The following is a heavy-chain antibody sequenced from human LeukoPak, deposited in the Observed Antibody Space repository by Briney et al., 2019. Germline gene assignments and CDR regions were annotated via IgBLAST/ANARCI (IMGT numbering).Heavy chain of an antibody. CDR1: GGSISSSSYY. Sequence: SETLSLTCTVSGGSISSSSYYWGWIRQPPGKGLEWIGYIYYSGSTNYNPSLKSRVTISVDTSKNQFSLKLSSVTAADTAVYYCASRDGIAAAAFDIWGQGTMVTVSS. CDR3: ASRDGIAAAAFDI. V-gene: IGHV4-61*05. J-gene: IGHJ3*02. CDR2: IYYSGST. D-gene: IGHD6-13*01.